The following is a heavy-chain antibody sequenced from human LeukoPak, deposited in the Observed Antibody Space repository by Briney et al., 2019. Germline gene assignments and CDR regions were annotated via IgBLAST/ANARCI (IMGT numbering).Heavy chain of an antibody. V-gene: IGHV3-74*01. CDR1: GFTFSDYW. D-gene: IGHD6-19*01. J-gene: IGHJ4*02. CDR2: INSDGRDT. CDR3: AREVAVALDD. Sequence: GGSLRLSCAASGFTFSDYWMHWVRQAPGKGLEWVSHINSDGRDTNYADSVKGRFTISRDNANNMVYLHMNGLRAEDTAVYYCAREVAVALDDWGQGTLVTVSS.